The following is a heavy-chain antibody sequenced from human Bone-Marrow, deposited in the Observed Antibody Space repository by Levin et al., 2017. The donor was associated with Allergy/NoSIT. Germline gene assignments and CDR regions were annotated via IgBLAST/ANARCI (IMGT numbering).Heavy chain of an antibody. D-gene: IGHD6-19*01. V-gene: IGHV3-9*01. J-gene: IGHJ5*02. CDR2: ISWNSGSI. CDR1: GFSLDEYA. CDR3: AKDTEQWLIGWFDP. Sequence: PGGSLRLSCAASGFSLDEYAMHWVRQIPGKGLGWVSSISWNSGSIYYADSVKGRFTISRDNAKNSLYLQMNSLRTEDTALYYCAKDTEQWLIGWFDPWGQGTLVTVSS.